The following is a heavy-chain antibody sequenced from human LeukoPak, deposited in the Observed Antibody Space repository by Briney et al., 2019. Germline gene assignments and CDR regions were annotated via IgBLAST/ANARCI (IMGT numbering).Heavy chain of an antibody. CDR2: ISWNSGSI. Sequence: GGSLRLSCAASGFTFEDYAMHWVRQAPGKGLEWASGISWNSGSIDYADSVKGRFTISRDNAKNSLYLQMNSLRTEDTALYYCAKGLDITGTTGLDYWGQGTLVTVSS. V-gene: IGHV3-9*01. CDR1: GFTFEDYA. CDR3: AKGLDITGTTGLDY. D-gene: IGHD1-7*01. J-gene: IGHJ4*02.